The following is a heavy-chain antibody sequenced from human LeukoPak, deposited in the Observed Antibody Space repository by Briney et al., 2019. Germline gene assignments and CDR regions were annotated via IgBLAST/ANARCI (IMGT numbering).Heavy chain of an antibody. CDR3: AKGSNNYPDNFDY. Sequence: PGGSLRLSCAASGFTFSSYGMHWVRQAPGKGLEWVAVISYDGSNKYYADSVKGRFTISRDNSKNTLYLQMNSLRAEDTAVYYCAKGSNNYPDNFDYWGQGTLVTVSS. CDR1: GFTFSSYG. CDR2: ISYDGSNK. J-gene: IGHJ4*02. D-gene: IGHD1-1*01. V-gene: IGHV3-30*18.